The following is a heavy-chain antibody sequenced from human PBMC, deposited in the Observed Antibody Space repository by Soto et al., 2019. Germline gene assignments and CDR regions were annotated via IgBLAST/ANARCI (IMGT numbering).Heavy chain of an antibody. Sequence: EVQVLDSGGGLVQPGGSLRLSCAASGFTFNNYAMNWVRQAPGKGLEWVATISGTGGSTYYADSVKGRFTISRDNSKNTLYLQMNGLRVEDTAVDFCAKDRLGGNFDFWGQGTQVTVSS. CDR2: ISGTGGST. V-gene: IGHV3-23*01. CDR1: GFTFNNYA. CDR3: AKDRLGGNFDF. J-gene: IGHJ4*02.